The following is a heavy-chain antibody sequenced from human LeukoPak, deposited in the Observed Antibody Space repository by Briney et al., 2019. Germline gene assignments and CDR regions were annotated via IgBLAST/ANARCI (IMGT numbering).Heavy chain of an antibody. V-gene: IGHV1-2*02. Sequence: ASVKVSCKASGYTFTGYCMHWVRQAPGQGLEWMGWINPNSGGTNYAQKFQGRVTMTRDTSISTAYMELSRLRSDDTAVYYCARGVEPLAANTLAYWGQGTLVTVSS. J-gene: IGHJ4*01. CDR3: ARGVEPLAANTLAY. CDR2: INPNSGGT. D-gene: IGHD1-14*01. CDR1: GYTFTGYC.